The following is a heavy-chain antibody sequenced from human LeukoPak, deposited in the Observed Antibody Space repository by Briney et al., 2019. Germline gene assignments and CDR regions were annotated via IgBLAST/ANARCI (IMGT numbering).Heavy chain of an antibody. Sequence: GGSLRLSCAASGFTFSTYSMKWVRQAPGKGVEGVSSISISSSYIYYADSVKGRFTISRDNAKNSLYLQMNSVRAGDTGVYYCAMRRHCGGDCYGFDYWGQGTLVTVSS. J-gene: IGHJ4*02. CDR3: AMRRHCGGDCYGFDY. D-gene: IGHD2-21*01. CDR2: ISISSSYI. V-gene: IGHV3-21*01. CDR1: GFTFSTYS.